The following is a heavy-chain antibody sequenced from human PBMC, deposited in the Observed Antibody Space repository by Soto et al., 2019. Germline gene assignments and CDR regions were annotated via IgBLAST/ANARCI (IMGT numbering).Heavy chain of an antibody. V-gene: IGHV4-30-4*01. CDR3: AREDDGGDRDYYGLDV. D-gene: IGHD2-21*02. Sequence: QVQLQESGPGLVRPSQTLSLTCTVSGGSISTDHYHWTWIRQTPGKGLEWIGYIHYSGSIHFNPSLQSRVSMSVDTSKNPFSLKLSSVTAADTAVYFGAREDDGGDRDYYGLDVWGQGTTVTVSS. J-gene: IGHJ6*02. CDR2: IHYSGSI. CDR1: GGSISTDHYH.